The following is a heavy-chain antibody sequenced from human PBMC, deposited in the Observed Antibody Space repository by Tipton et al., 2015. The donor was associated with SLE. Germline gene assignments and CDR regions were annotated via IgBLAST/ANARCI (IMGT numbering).Heavy chain of an antibody. Sequence: GLVKPSETLSLTCAVSGGSISSHYWNWIRQPPGKGLEWIGYMYYSGSTNYNPSLKSRVTLSLDTSENQFSLRLTSVTAADTAVYYCARGSSMDEYNILTGSLYYFDLWGLGTLVTVSS. D-gene: IGHD3-9*01. CDR3: ARGSSMDEYNILTGSLYYFDL. CDR1: GGSISSHY. J-gene: IGHJ4*02. V-gene: IGHV4-59*11. CDR2: MYYSGST.